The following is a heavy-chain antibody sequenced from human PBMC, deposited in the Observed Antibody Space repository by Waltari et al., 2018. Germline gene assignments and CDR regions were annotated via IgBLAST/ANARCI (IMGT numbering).Heavy chain of an antibody. CDR2: IIPIFGTA. Sequence: QVQLVQSGAEVKKPGSSVKVSCKASGGTFSSYAISWVRQAPGQGLEWMGGIIPIFGTANDAQKLQGRCTITTDESTSAAYMELSSLRSEDTSVYYWARERVQLLVPYNYYYGMDVWGQGTTVTVSS. CDR1: GGTFSSYA. J-gene: IGHJ6*02. V-gene: IGHV1-69*05. CDR3: ARERVQLLVPYNYYYGMDV. D-gene: IGHD6-19*01.